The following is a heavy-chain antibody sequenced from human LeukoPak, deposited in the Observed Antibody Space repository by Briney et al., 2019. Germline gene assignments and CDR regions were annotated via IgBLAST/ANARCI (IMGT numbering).Heavy chain of an antibody. Sequence: SETLSLTCSVSGDSIINYYWMWIRQPAGKGLEWIGRIYLSDNINYNSPSLRSRVTMSPDKAMNRFSLKLNSLTAADTAVYYCARGSYEYIDQWGQGLLVTVSS. CDR2: IYLSDNI. CDR3: ARGSYEYIDQ. J-gene: IGHJ4*02. CDR1: GDSIINYY. D-gene: IGHD3-16*01. V-gene: IGHV4-4*07.